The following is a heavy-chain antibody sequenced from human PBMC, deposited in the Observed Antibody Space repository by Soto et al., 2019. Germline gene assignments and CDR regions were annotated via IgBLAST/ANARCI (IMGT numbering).Heavy chain of an antibody. J-gene: IGHJ4*02. CDR3: ARAGWFAEGYFDF. CDR2: INAGNGHT. D-gene: IGHD3-10*01. V-gene: IGHV1-3*01. Sequence: ASVKVSWKASGFTFVMYAIRCVRQAPGQGLEWMAWINAGNGHTTYSQKFQGRVTITRDTSARTVYMELRSLRFEDTATYYCARAGWFAEGYFDFWGQGTPVTVSS. CDR1: GFTFVMYA.